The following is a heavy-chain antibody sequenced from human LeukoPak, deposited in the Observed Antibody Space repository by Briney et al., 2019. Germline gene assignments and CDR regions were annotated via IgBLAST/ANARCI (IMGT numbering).Heavy chain of an antibody. CDR2: VYSSGST. J-gene: IGHJ4*02. V-gene: IGHV4-39*07. Sequence: SETLSLTCTVSTGTISSNKYYWAWIRQSPGKGLEWIGSVYSSGSTYHNMSLKTRVTVSVDMSKNHFSLKLSSVTAADTAVYHCARDIGPHGWGNYYLGYWGQGILVTVSS. CDR3: ARDIGPHGWGNYYLGY. D-gene: IGHD3-10*01. CDR1: TGTISSNKYY.